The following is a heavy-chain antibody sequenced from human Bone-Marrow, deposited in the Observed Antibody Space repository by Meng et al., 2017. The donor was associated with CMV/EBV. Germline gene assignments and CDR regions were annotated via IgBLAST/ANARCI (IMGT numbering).Heavy chain of an antibody. J-gene: IGHJ4*02. V-gene: IGHV4-39*01. CDR3: ARQPSVGAQYYFDY. CDR2: IYYSGST. CDR1: GGSISSSSYY. Sequence: GSLRLSCTVSGGSISSSSYYWGWIRQPPGKGLEWIGSIYYSGSTYYNPSLKSRVTISVDTSKNQFSLKLSSVTAADTAVYYCARQPSVGAQYYFDYWGQGPLVTVSS. D-gene: IGHD1-26*01.